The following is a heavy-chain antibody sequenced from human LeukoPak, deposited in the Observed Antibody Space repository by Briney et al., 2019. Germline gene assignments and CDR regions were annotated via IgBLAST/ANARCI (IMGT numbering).Heavy chain of an antibody. V-gene: IGHV3-23*01. Sequence: GGSLRLSCAASGFTFSSYAMSWVRQAPGKGLEWVSAISGSGGSTYYADSVKGRFTISRDNSKNTLYLQMNSLRAEDTAVYYCAKDEERLLVVEPAATGYVFDIWGKGTMVTV. CDR3: AKDEERLLVVEPAATGYVFDI. J-gene: IGHJ3*02. CDR1: GFTFSSYA. D-gene: IGHD2-2*01. CDR2: ISGSGGST.